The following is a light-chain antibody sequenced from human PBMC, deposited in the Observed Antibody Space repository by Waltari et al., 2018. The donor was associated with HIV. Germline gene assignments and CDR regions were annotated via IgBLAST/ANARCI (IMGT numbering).Light chain of an antibody. CDR3: QVWDYNSDRWV. V-gene: IGLV3-21*02. CDR1: NLGTKN. J-gene: IGLJ3*02. CDR2: DDS. Sequence: SYVLTQPPSVSVALGQTARITCGGNNLGTKNLHCYQQRPGQAPVLVVSDDSDRPSDIPERFSGSNSANTATLSISRVEAGDEADYYCQVWDYNSDRWVFGGGTKLTVL.